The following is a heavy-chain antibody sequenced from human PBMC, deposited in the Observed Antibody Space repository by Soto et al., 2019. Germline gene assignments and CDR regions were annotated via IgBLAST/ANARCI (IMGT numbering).Heavy chain of an antibody. CDR1: GFSFEAYA. V-gene: IGHV3-9*01. CDR3: AKAPQWAGYWYFDL. D-gene: IGHD1-26*01. Sequence: EVQQVESGGGLEQPGRSLRLSCAASGFSFEAYAMHWVRQVPGKGLEWVSGLSWNSGNIGYADSVKGRFTISRDNAKNSLYLQMNSLGVEDTALYYCAKAPQWAGYWYFDLWGRGTLVTVSS. J-gene: IGHJ2*01. CDR2: LSWNSGNI.